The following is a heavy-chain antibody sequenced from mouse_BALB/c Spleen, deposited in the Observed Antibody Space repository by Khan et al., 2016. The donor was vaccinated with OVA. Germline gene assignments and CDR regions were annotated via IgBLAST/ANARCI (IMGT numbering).Heavy chain of an antibody. J-gene: IGHJ2*01. D-gene: IGHD2-14*01. V-gene: IGHV1S136*01. Sequence: VRLQQSGPELVKPGASVKMSCKASGYTFTSYVMHWMRQKPGQGLEWIGYIYPYNDDTKYNEKFKGKATLTSDKSSSTAYMELSSMTTEDSAVYYGARYTRYDVYFDYWGQGTTLTVSS. CDR3: ARYTRYDVYFDY. CDR2: IYPYNDDT. CDR1: GYTFTSYV.